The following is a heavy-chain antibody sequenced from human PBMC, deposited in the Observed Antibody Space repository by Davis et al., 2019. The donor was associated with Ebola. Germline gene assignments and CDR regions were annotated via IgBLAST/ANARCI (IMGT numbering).Heavy chain of an antibody. CDR3: ARGIDYGDTVGLYYYYYGMDV. CDR1: GYTLMDSS. V-gene: IGHV1-24*01. D-gene: IGHD4-17*01. Sequence: AASVKVSCKVSGYTLMDSSIHWVRQAPGKGLEWMGGFDPEEFETIYAQKVEGRVTMTEDTSTNTAYMELSRLRADDTAVYYCARGIDYGDTVGLYYYYYGMDVWGQGTTVTVSS. CDR2: FDPEEFET. J-gene: IGHJ6*02.